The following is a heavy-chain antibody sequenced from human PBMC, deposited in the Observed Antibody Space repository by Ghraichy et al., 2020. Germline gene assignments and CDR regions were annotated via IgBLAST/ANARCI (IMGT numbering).Heavy chain of an antibody. V-gene: IGHV4-34*01. CDR3: ARTRSIAAAGRSTTSPFDY. CDR2: INHSGST. J-gene: IGHJ4*02. CDR1: GGSFSGYY. Sequence: SETLSLTCAVYGGSFSGYYWSWIRQPPGKGLEWIGEINHSGSTNYNPSLKSRVTISVDTSKNQFSLKLSSVTAADTAVYYCARTRSIAAAGRSTTSPFDYWGQGTLVTVSS. D-gene: IGHD6-13*01.